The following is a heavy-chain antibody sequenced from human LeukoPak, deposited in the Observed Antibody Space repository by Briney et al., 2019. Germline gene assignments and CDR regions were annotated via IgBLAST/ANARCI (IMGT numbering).Heavy chain of an antibody. CDR3: ARDVPYQLHGGWFDP. V-gene: IGHV4-4*07. J-gene: IGHJ5*02. Sequence: SETLSLTCTISGGSISSYYWSWIRQPAGKGLEWIGRIYTSGSTNYNPSLKSRVTMSVDTSKNQFSLKLSSVTAADTAVYYCARDVPYQLHGGWFDPWGQGTLVTVSS. CDR2: IYTSGST. D-gene: IGHD2-2*01. CDR1: GGSISSYY.